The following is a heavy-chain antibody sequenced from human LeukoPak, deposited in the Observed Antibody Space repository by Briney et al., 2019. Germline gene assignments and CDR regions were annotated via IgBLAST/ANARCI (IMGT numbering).Heavy chain of an antibody. CDR1: GYTFTGYY. Sequence: ASVKVSCKASGYTFTGYYMHWVRQAPGQGLEWMGWINPNSGGTNYAQKFQGRVTMTRDTSISTAYVELSRLRSDDTAVYYCARIYYDFWSGYGQRHQDAFDIWGQGTMVTVSS. CDR2: INPNSGGT. D-gene: IGHD3-3*01. J-gene: IGHJ3*02. V-gene: IGHV1-2*02. CDR3: ARIYYDFWSGYGQRHQDAFDI.